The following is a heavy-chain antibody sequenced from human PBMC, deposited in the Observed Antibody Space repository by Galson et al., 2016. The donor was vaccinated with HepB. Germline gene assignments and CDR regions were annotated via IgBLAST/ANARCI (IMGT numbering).Heavy chain of an antibody. J-gene: IGHJ5*02. V-gene: IGHV3-23*01. CDR3: AKGKSMVLLDWFDP. CDR1: RLTFSSFT. Sequence: SLRLSCAASRLTFSSFTMAWVRQAPGRGLEWISSHTGTGDDQTYYAGPVRGRFTFSRADSKNTLYLQMNSLRVDDTALYYCAKGKSMVLLDWFDPWGQGTLVIVSS. CDR2: HTGTGDDQT. D-gene: IGHD3-10*01.